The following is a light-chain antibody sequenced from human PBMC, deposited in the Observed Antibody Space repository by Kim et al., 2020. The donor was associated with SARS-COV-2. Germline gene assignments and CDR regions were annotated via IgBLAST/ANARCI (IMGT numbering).Light chain of an antibody. CDR3: QQSYSTLALT. Sequence: DIQMTQSPSSLSASVGDRVTITCRASQSISTYLNWYQQKPGKAPKLLIYAASSLQSGVPSSFSGSGSGTDFTLTISSLQPEDFATYYCQQSYSTLALTFGGGTKVDIK. V-gene: IGKV1-39*01. J-gene: IGKJ4*01. CDR2: AAS. CDR1: QSISTY.